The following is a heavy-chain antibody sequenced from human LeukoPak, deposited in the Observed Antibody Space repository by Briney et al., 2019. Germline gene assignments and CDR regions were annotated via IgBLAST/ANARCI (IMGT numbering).Heavy chain of an antibody. D-gene: IGHD3-3*01. V-gene: IGHV1-18*01. CDR2: ISAYNGNT. CDR3: ARVVHYNLWSGYDTSDY. J-gene: IGHJ4*02. CDR1: GYTFTKYG. Sequence: ASVKVSCKASGYTFTKYGISWVRQAPGQGLEWMGWISAYNGNTNYAQKLQGRVTMTTDTSTSTAYMELRSLRSDDTAVYYCARVVHYNLWSGYDTSDYWGQGTLVTVSS.